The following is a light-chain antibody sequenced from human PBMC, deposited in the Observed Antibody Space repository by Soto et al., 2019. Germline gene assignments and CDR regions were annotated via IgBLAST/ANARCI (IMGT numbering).Light chain of an antibody. J-gene: IGKJ5*01. Sequence: EVVLTQSPVTLSLSPGERATLSCRASQSFRGLLAWYQQKPGQAPRLLIYDAYNRATGIPPRFSGSGSGTDFTLTISSLEPEDSAVYYCQQRQMWRITFGQGTRLEIK. CDR3: QQRQMWRIT. V-gene: IGKV3-11*01. CDR2: DAY. CDR1: QSFRGL.